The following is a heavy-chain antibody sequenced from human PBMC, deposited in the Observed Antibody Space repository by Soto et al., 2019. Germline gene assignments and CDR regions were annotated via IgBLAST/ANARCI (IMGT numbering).Heavy chain of an antibody. D-gene: IGHD4-17*01. CDR1: GFSFGDYA. J-gene: IGHJ6*02. CDR3: FGFGDSGGYGMDV. Sequence: PGGSLRLSCTASGFSFGDYAMSWVRQAPGKGLEWVGFIRSKDYGETTQYAASVKGRFTISRDEFKNIAYLQMNSLKIEDTAVYYCFGFGDSGGYGMDVWGQGTTVTVSS. CDR2: IRSKDYGETT. V-gene: IGHV3-49*04.